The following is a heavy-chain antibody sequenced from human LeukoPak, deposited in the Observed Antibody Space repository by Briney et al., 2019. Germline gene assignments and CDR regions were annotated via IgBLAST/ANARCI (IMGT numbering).Heavy chain of an antibody. D-gene: IGHD3-10*01. CDR1: GFTFSSYG. V-gene: IGHV3-30*03. J-gene: IGHJ4*02. CDR3: APRSSYIFDY. Sequence: GGSLRLSCAASGFTFSSYGMHWVRQAPGKGLEWVAVISYDGSNKYYADSVKGRFTISRDNSKNTLYLQMNSLRDEDTALYYCAPRSSYIFDYWGQGTLVTVSS. CDR2: ISYDGSNK.